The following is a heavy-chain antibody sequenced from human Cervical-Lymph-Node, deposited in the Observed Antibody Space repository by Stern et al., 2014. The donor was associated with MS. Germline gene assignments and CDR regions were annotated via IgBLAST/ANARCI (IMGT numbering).Heavy chain of an antibody. V-gene: IGHV1-69*09. Sequence: QVQLVQSGAEVKKPGSSVNVSCKASGGTFSSSYAITWMRQAPGQGLEWMGRIIPIVGLPNYAQKFQGRVTITADPSTSTAYMELSSLRSEDTAVYYCARGVVSNRAAATLHNLFDPWGQGTLVTVSS. J-gene: IGHJ5*02. CDR2: IIPIVGLP. D-gene: IGHD2-15*01. CDR3: ARGVVSNRAAATLHNLFDP. CDR1: GGTFSSSYA.